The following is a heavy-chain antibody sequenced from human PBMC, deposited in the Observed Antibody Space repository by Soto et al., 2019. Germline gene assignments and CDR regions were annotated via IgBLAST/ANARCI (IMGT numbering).Heavy chain of an antibody. Sequence: ASVKVSCKVSGYTLTELSIHWVRQAPGKGLEWMGGFDPEDGETIYAQKFQGRVTMTEDTSTDTAYMELSSLRSEDTAVYYCATVIGHRYSSSSPFDYWGQGTLVTVSS. CDR1: GYTLTELS. CDR3: ATVIGHRYSSSSPFDY. CDR2: FDPEDGET. V-gene: IGHV1-24*01. J-gene: IGHJ4*02. D-gene: IGHD6-6*01.